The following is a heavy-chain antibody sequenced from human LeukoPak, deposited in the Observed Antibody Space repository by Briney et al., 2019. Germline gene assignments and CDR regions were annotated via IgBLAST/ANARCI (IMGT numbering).Heavy chain of an antibody. CDR2: IYYNGCT. J-gene: IGHJ4*02. CDR3: ARGGIAAEFDY. V-gene: IGHV4-59*01. D-gene: IGHD6-13*01. CDR1: GASISSYD. Sequence: SQTLSLTFTVSGASISSYDWSCVRHPPGKGLEWIVYIYYNGCTNYNPSLKSRVTISVDTTKNQSSLKLSSVTAADTAVYYCARGGIAAEFDYWGQGTLVTVSS.